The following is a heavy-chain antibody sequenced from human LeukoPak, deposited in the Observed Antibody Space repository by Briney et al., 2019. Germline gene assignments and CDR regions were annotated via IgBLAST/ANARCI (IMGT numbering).Heavy chain of an antibody. CDR2: IKQDGSEK. V-gene: IGHV3-7*01. J-gene: IGHJ6*03. CDR3: ARDRYYMDV. CDR1: GFTFSSYS. Sequence: GGSLRLSCAASGFTFSSYSMSWVRQAPGKGLEWVANIKQDGSEKYYVDSVKGRFTISRDNAKNSLYLQMNSLRAEDTAVYYCARDRYYMDVWGKGTTVTISS.